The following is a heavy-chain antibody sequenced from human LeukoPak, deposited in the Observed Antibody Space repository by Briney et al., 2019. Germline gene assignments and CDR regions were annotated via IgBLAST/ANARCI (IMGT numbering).Heavy chain of an antibody. CDR1: GGSISSGSYY. CDR2: IYTSGST. Sequence: SQTLSLTCTVSGGSISSGSYYWSWIRQPAGKGQEWIGRIYTSGSTNYNPSLKSRVTISVDTSKNQFSLTLSSVTAADTPVYYCARETRAVRNNCFDPWGQGTLVTVSS. D-gene: IGHD3-10*01. V-gene: IGHV4-61*02. J-gene: IGHJ5*02. CDR3: ARETRAVRNNCFDP.